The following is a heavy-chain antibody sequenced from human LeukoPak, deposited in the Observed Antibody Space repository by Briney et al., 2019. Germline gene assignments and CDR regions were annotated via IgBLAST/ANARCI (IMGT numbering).Heavy chain of an antibody. Sequence: GASVKVSCKASGYTFTGYYMHWVRQAPGQGLEWMGWINPNSGGTNYAQKFQGSVTMTRDASISTAYMELSRLRSDDTAVYYCAREGSMDNWFDPWGQGTLVTVSS. CDR2: INPNSGGT. J-gene: IGHJ5*02. V-gene: IGHV1-2*02. CDR3: AREGSMDNWFDP. D-gene: IGHD3-10*01. CDR1: GYTFTGYY.